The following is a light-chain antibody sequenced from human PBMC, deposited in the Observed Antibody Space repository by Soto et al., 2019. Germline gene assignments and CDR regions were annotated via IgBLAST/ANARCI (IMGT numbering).Light chain of an antibody. Sequence: DIQMTQSPSSVSASVGDRVTITCRASQGISSWLVWYQQKPGKAPKLLIYAASTLQSGVPSRFSGSGSGTEFTLTISSLQPEDFATYYCLQHNSYPYTFGQGTKVDIK. CDR2: AAS. CDR1: QGISSW. J-gene: IGKJ2*01. CDR3: LQHNSYPYT. V-gene: IGKV1-17*03.